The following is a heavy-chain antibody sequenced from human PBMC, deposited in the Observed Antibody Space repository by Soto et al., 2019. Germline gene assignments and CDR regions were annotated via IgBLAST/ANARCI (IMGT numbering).Heavy chain of an antibody. V-gene: IGHV4-59*01. Sequence: QVHLQESGPGLVKPSETLSLTCSVSGRSMSSNYWSWIRQSPDKGLEWLGYVFYGGTDYNPSLEGRVSMSVETSKSQFSLRMTSVTATDTAVYYCASYRGALHFDSWGQGILVTVSS. CDR2: VFYGGT. D-gene: IGHD4-4*01. J-gene: IGHJ4*02. CDR1: GRSMSSNY. CDR3: ASYRGALHFDS.